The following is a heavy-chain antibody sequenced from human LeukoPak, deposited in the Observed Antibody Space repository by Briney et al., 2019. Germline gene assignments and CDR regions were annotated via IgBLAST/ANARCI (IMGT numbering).Heavy chain of an antibody. D-gene: IGHD3-22*01. J-gene: IGHJ4*02. CDR1: GFTFSNYW. CDR3: ARVVPPYYYDSSGRQVGSNRQFDY. CDR2: ISSSGSTI. V-gene: IGHV3-48*04. Sequence: PGGSLRLSCAASGFTFSNYWMHWVRQAPGKGLEWVSYISSSGSTIYYADSEKGRFTISRDNAKNSLYLQMNSLRAEDTAVYYCARVVPPYYYDSSGRQVGSNRQFDYWGQGTLVTVSS.